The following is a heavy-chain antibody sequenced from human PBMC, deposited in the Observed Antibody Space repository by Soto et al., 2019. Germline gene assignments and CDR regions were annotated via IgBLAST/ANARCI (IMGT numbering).Heavy chain of an antibody. J-gene: IGHJ6*02. CDR1: GGSISSYY. CDR2: IYYSGST. CDR3: ARAPFAHYYGMDV. D-gene: IGHD3-16*01. V-gene: IGHV4-59*01. Sequence: QVQLQESGPGLVKPSETLSLTCTVSGGSISSYYWSWIRQPPGKGLEWIGYIYYSGSTNYNPSLKSRVTISVDTSKNQFSLKLSSVTAADTAVYYCARAPFAHYYGMDVWGQGTTVTVSS.